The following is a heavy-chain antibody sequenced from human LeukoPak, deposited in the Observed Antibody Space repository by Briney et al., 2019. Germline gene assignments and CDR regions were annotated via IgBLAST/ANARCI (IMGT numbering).Heavy chain of an antibody. CDR2: ISSSGSTI. V-gene: IGHV3-48*04. D-gene: IGHD1-26*01. Sequence: GGSLRLSCATSTFTFSSYTMNWIRQAPGKGLEWVSYISSSGSTIYYADSVKGRFTISRDNAKNSLYLQMNSLRAEDTAVYYCARYSGSYSAAFDVWGQGTMVTVSS. CDR1: TFTFSSYT. CDR3: ARYSGSYSAAFDV. J-gene: IGHJ3*01.